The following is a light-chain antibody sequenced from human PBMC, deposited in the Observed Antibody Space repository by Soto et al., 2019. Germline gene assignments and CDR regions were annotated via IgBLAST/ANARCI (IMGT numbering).Light chain of an antibody. CDR1: SSDVGAYNY. CDR3: SSKRDSSTLFV. Sequence: QSVLTQPASVSFSPGQSITISCTGTSSDVGAYNYVSWYQHHPGKVPKLLIYEATNRPSGVSDRFSGSKSGNTASLTISGLQAEDEADYYCSSKRDSSTLFVFGTGTKVTVL. J-gene: IGLJ1*01. V-gene: IGLV2-14*01. CDR2: EAT.